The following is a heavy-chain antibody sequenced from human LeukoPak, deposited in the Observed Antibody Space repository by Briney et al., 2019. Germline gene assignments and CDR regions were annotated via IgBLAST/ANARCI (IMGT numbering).Heavy chain of an antibody. CDR1: GGSMSNNY. V-gene: IGHV4-59*08. D-gene: IGHD4-17*01. CDR3: ARLQSANHDNGYYTGGFYYMDV. Sequence: SETLSLTCSVSGGSMSNNYWGWIRQPPGKGLEWIGYISYTGSTSYTPSLKSRVTIFLETPRNQFSLEVSSVIAADAAVYYCARLQSANHDNGYYTGGFYYMDVWGKGTTVTVSS. J-gene: IGHJ6*03. CDR2: ISYTGST.